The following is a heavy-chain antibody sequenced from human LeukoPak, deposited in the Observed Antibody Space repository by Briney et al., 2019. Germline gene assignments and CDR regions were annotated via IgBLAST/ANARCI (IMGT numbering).Heavy chain of an antibody. CDR1: GYTFTSYA. CDR2: INTNTGNP. D-gene: IGHD6-13*01. J-gene: IGHJ5*02. Sequence: ASVKVSCKASGYTFTSYAMNWVRQAPGQGLEWMGWINTNTGNPTYAQGFTGRFVFSLDTSVSTAYLQISSLKAENTAVYYCARDWRIAAGSSLVSWFDPWGQGTLVTVSS. CDR3: ARDWRIAAGSSLVSWFDP. V-gene: IGHV7-4-1*02.